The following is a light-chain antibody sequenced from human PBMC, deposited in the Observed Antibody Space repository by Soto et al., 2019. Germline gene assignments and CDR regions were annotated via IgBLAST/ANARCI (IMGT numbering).Light chain of an antibody. CDR1: QSVLFSSNNKNY. V-gene: IGKV4-1*01. CDR2: WAS. CDR3: QKYYSTQYT. J-gene: IGKJ2*01. Sequence: DIVMTQSPDSLAVSLGERATLNCKSSQSVLFSSNNKNYLAWYQQKPGQPPKLLIYWASTRESGVPDRFSGSGSGTDFALTISSLQAEDVAVYYCQKYYSTQYTFGQGTKLEIK.